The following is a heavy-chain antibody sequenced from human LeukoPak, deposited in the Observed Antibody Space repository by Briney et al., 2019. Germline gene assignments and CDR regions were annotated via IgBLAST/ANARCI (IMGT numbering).Heavy chain of an antibody. D-gene: IGHD3-10*01. CDR1: GGSTSSGGYS. CDR3: ARGNSGSYYSLDY. Sequence: PSQTLSLTCAVSGGSTSSGGYSWSWIRQPPGKGLEWIGYIYHSGSTYYNPSLKSRVTISVDRSKNQFSLKLSSVTAADTAVYYCARGNSGSYYSLDYWGQGTLVTVSS. J-gene: IGHJ4*02. V-gene: IGHV4-30-2*01. CDR2: IYHSGST.